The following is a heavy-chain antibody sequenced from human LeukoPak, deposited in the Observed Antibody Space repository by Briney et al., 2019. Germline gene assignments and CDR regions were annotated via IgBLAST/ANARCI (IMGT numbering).Heavy chain of an antibody. J-gene: IGHJ4*02. CDR3: ARSYSSGWYAPIDY. D-gene: IGHD6-19*01. CDR1: GFTFSTYW. CDR2: INGDGSST. Sequence: GGSLRLSCAASGFTFSTYWMHWVRQAPGKGLVWVSRINGDGSSTSYADSVKGRFTISRDNSKNTLYLQMNSLRAEDTAVYYCARSYSSGWYAPIDYWGQGTLVTVSS. V-gene: IGHV3-74*01.